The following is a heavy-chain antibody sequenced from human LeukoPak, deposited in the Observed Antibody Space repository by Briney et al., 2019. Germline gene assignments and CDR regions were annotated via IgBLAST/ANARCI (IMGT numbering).Heavy chain of an antibody. CDR2: ISGSGGST. D-gene: IGHD3-22*01. V-gene: IGHV3-23*01. J-gene: IGHJ4*02. CDR3: AKDPNYYGSSGLTYYFDY. Sequence: GGSLRLSCAASGFTFSSYAMSWVRQAPGKGLEWVSAISGSGGSTYYADSVKGRFTISRDNSKNTLYLQMNSLRAEDTAVYYCAKDPNYYGSSGLTYYFDYWGQGTLVTVSS. CDR1: GFTFSSYA.